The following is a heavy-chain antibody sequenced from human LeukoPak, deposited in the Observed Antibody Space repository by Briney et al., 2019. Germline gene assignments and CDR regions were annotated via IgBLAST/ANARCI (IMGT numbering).Heavy chain of an antibody. V-gene: IGHV5-51*01. CDR3: ARHESVFSMDV. CDR2: IYPGDSKT. CDR1: GYNFTTKW. J-gene: IGHJ6*02. Sequence: GEFLKISCQGSGYNFTTKWIGWVRQMPGKGLEWMGIIYPGDSKTIYSPSFQGQVFISADRSIRTAYLQWRSLKASDTAMYYCARHESVFSMDVWGQGTTVTVSS.